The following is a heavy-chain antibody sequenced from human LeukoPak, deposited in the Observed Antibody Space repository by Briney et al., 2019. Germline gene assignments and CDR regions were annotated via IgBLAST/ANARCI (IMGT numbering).Heavy chain of an antibody. V-gene: IGHV1-2*02. Sequence: ASLKVSCKTSGYMFTGYYVHWVRQAPGQGLEWMGWVDPKSGGTNYAQKFQGRVTMTRDTSISTAYMELSRLRADDTAVYYCARDPLYQRPFDYWGQGTLVTVSS. CDR2: VDPKSGGT. J-gene: IGHJ4*02. CDR3: ARDPLYQRPFDY. D-gene: IGHD2-8*01. CDR1: GYMFTGYY.